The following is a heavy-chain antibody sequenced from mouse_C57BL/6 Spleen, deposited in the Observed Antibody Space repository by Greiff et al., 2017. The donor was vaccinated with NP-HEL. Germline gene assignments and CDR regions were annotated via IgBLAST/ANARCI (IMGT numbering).Heavy chain of an antibody. CDR1: GYTFTDYY. V-gene: IGHV1-19*01. Sequence: EVQLQQSGPVLVKPGASVKMSCKASGYTFTDYYMNWVKQSHGKSLEWIGVINPYNGGTSYNQKFKGKATLTVDKSSSTAYMELNSLTSEDSAVYYCARTGAAQAFFAYWGQGTLVTVSA. D-gene: IGHD3-2*02. CDR3: ARTGAAQAFFAY. J-gene: IGHJ3*01. CDR2: INPYNGGT.